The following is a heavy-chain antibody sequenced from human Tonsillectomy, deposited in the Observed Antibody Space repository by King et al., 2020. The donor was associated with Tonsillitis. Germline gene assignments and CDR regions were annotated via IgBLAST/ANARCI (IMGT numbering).Heavy chain of an antibody. J-gene: IGHJ4*02. CDR3: ARQYPQSGADY. V-gene: IGHV5-51*01. CDR1: GYRFTSCW. CDR2: IYPGDSDT. Sequence: AQLVQSGAEVKKPGESLKISCKRSGYRFTSCWIGWVRQMPGKGLEWMGIIYPGDSDTRYSPSFQGQVTISVDKSISTAYLQRNSLKASDTAIYYCARQYPQSGADYWGPGTLVTDPS. D-gene: IGHD1-26*01.